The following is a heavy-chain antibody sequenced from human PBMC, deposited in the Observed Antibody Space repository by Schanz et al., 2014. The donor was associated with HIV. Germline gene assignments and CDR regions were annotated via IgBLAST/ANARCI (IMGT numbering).Heavy chain of an antibody. D-gene: IGHD6-19*01. J-gene: IGHJ4*02. V-gene: IGHV3-9*01. Sequence: EVHLVESGGGLVQPGRSLRLSCAGSGFTFEDYAMHWVRQGPGKGLEWVSGMTWNRRRIGYADSVKGRFSISRDNAKNLLYLQMDSLTAEDTAVYYCARRQWVAPDYWGQGTLVTVSS. CDR3: ARRQWVAPDY. CDR2: MTWNRRRI. CDR1: GFTFEDYA.